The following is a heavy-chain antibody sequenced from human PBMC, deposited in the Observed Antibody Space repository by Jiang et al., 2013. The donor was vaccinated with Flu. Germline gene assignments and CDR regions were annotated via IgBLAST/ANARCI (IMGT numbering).Heavy chain of an antibody. Sequence: LLESGGGLVKPGGSLRLSCAASGFTFSSYNMYWVRQAPGKGLEWVSSISSTSSYIFYADSVRGRFTISRDNAKNSLYLQMNSLRGEDTAVYYCTVGPAAGTSWFDPWGQGTLVTVSS. CDR1: GFTFSSYN. D-gene: IGHD6-13*01. CDR3: TVGPAAGTSWFDP. CDR2: ISSTSSYI. J-gene: IGHJ5*02. V-gene: IGHV3-21*01.